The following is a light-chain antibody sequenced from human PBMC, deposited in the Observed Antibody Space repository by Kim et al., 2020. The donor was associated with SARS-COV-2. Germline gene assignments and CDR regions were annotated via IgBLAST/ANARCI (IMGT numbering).Light chain of an antibody. V-gene: IGKV3-20*01. Sequence: EIVLTQSPGTLSLSPGERAALSCRASQSVRSSYLAWYQQKPGQAPRLLIYRASSRATGIPDRFSGSGSGTDFTLTISRLEPEDFAVYYYQQYGNSRTFGQGTKVDIK. J-gene: IGKJ1*01. CDR1: QSVRSSY. CDR2: RAS. CDR3: QQYGNSRT.